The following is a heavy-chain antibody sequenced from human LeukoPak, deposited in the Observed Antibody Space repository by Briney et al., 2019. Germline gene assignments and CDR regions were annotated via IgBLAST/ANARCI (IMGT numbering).Heavy chain of an antibody. D-gene: IGHD3-10*02. V-gene: IGHV3-72*01. CDR3: AELGITMIGGV. J-gene: IGHJ6*04. CDR1: GFTFSDHY. CDR2: IRNKDNSYTT. Sequence: PGGSLRLSCAASGFTFSDHYMEWVRQAPGKGLEWVGRIRNKDNSYTTEYAASVKGRFTISRDDSENSLYLQMNSLRAEDTAVYYCAELGITMIGGVWGEGTTVTISS.